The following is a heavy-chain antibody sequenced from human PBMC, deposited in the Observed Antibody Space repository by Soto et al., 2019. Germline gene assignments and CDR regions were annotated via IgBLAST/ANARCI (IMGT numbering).Heavy chain of an antibody. D-gene: IGHD6-13*01. CDR3: ARDQARYSSSWYEDYYYYGMDV. CDR1: GYSISRGYY. Sequence: SETLSLTCAVSGYSISRGYYWGWIRQPPGKGREWIGSIYHSGSTYYNPSLKSRVTISVDTSKNQLSLKLSSVTAADTAVYYCARDQARYSSSWYEDYYYYGMDVWGQGTTVTVSS. V-gene: IGHV4-38-2*02. J-gene: IGHJ6*02. CDR2: IYHSGST.